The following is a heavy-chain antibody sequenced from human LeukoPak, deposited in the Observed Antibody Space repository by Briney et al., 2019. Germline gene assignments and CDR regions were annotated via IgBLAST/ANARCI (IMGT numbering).Heavy chain of an antibody. J-gene: IGHJ4*02. CDR3: ARLGPRPAMVRGVIMLNAYDY. D-gene: IGHD3-10*01. CDR1: GGTFSSYA. V-gene: IGHV1-69*13. Sequence: ASVKVSCKASGGTFSSYAISWVRQAPGQGLEWMGGIIPIFGTANYAQKFQGRVTITADESTSTAYMELSSLRSEDTAVYYCARLGPRPAMVRGVIMLNAYDYWGQGTLVTVPS. CDR2: IIPIFGTA.